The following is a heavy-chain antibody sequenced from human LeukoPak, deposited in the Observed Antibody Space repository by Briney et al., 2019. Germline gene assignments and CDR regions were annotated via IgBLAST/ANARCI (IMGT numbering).Heavy chain of an antibody. V-gene: IGHV3-48*03. J-gene: IGHJ4*02. CDR3: AELGITMIGGV. Sequence: TGGSLRLSCAASGFTFSSYEMNWVRQAPGKGLEWVSYISSSGSTIYYADSVKGRFTISRDNAKNSLYLQMNSLRAEDTAVYYCAELGITMIGGVWGQGTLVTVSS. CDR2: ISSSGSTI. CDR1: GFTFSSYE. D-gene: IGHD3-10*02.